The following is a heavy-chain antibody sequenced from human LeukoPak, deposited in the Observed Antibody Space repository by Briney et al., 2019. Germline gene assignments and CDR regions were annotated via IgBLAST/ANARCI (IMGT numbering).Heavy chain of an antibody. CDR2: INPSGGST. CDR3: ARDFPREGYSYGHYYFDY. V-gene: IGHV1-46*01. Sequence: ASVKVSCKASGYTFTSYYMHWVRQAPGQGLEWMGIINPSGGSTSYAQKFQGRVTMTRDTSTSTVYMELSSLRSEDTAVYYCARDFPREGYSYGHYYFDYWGQGTLVTVS. CDR1: GYTFTSYY. D-gene: IGHD5-18*01. J-gene: IGHJ4*02.